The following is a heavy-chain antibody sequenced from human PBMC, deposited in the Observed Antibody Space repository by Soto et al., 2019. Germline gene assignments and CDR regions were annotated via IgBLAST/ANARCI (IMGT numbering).Heavy chain of an antibody. CDR1: GGTFSSYT. Sequence: QVQLVQSGAEVKKPGSSVKVSCKASGGTFSSYTISWVRQAHGQGLEWMGRIIPILGIANYAQKFQGRVTIPADKSTSTAYIELSSLRSEDTAVYYCARDEYCSGGSCYSYGMDVWGQGTTVTVSS. D-gene: IGHD2-15*01. CDR3: ARDEYCSGGSCYSYGMDV. J-gene: IGHJ6*02. CDR2: IIPILGIA. V-gene: IGHV1-69*08.